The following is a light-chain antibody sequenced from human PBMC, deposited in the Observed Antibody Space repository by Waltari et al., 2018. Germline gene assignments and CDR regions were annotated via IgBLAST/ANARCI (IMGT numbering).Light chain of an antibody. CDR2: DVT. CDR3: SSYRRGSTVV. CDR1: STDIGDYNY. V-gene: IGLV2-14*03. J-gene: IGLJ2*01. Sequence: QSALTQPASVSGSPGQSITISCTGTSTDIGDYNYVSWYQQHPGKAPKLIIYDVTKRPSGLSDRFSGSKSGDTASLIISGLQAEDESDFYCSSYRRGSTVVFGGGTKLTVL.